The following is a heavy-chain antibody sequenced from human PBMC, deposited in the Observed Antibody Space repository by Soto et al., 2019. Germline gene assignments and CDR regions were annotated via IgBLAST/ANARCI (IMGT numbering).Heavy chain of an antibody. V-gene: IGHV3-48*02. CDR3: AGGGAARPDY. D-gene: IGHD6-6*01. CDR1: GFTFSNYG. CDR2: ISSNSATR. Sequence: EVQLVESGGGLVKPGGSLRLSCAASGFTFSNYGMNWVRQAPGKGLAWVSYISSNSATRQEADSVKGRFTISRDKAKNTLYLQMNRLRDEDTAVYYCAGGGAARPDYWGQGTLVTVSS. J-gene: IGHJ4*02.